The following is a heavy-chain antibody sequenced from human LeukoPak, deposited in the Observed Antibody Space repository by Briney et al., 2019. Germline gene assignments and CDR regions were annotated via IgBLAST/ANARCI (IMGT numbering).Heavy chain of an antibody. V-gene: IGHV1-2*02. CDR1: GYTFNGYY. CDR2: INSNSGAR. CDR3: ARGRGGATTGLDH. J-gene: IGHJ4*02. Sequence: ASVKVSCKASGYTFNGYYMHWVRQAPGQGLESTGWINSNSGARNYGQKFQSRVTMSRDTAINTAYMELTSLTSDDTGVYYCARGRGGATTGLDHWGQGTLVTVSS. D-gene: IGHD1-26*01.